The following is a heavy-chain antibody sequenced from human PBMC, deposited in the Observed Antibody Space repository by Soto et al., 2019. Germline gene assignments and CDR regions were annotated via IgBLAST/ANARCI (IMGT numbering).Heavy chain of an antibody. CDR2: MNPNSGNT. D-gene: IGHD3-16*02. CDR1: GYTFTSYD. V-gene: IGHV1-8*01. J-gene: IGHJ4*02. Sequence: ASVKVSCKASGYTFTSYDINWVRQATGQGLEWMGWMNPNSGNTGYAQKFQGRVTMTRNTSISTAYMELSSLRSEDTAVYYCARGPPYDYIWGSYRYTGHFDYWGQGTLVTVSS. CDR3: ARGPPYDYIWGSYRYTGHFDY.